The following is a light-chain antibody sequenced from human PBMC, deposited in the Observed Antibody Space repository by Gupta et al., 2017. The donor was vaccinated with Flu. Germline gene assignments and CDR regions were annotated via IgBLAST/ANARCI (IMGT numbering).Light chain of an antibody. J-gene: IGKJ5*01. CDR3: QQRSDWPSIT. CDR1: HSVTSY. CDR2: DAF. V-gene: IGKV3-11*01. Sequence: APLSLSPWERATLSCRASHSVTSYLAWYQQKPGQAPRLLIYDAFNRATDIPARFSGSGSGTDFTLTISNLEPEDFAVYYCQQRSDWPSITFGQGTLLEIK.